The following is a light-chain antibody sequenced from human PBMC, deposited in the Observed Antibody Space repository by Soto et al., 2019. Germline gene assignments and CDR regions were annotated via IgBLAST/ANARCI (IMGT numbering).Light chain of an antibody. CDR1: SSDVGGYNY. CDR3: SCYTSRSARV. V-gene: IGLV2-14*01. CDR2: EDS. Sequence: QSALTQPASVSGSPGQSITISCTGTSSDVGGYNYVSWYQQQPGNAPQLMIYEDSQRPSGVSNLSSCSNSGNTASLTSSLLQEEDEDYYYCSCYTSRSARVFGGGTKLTV. J-gene: IGLJ3*02.